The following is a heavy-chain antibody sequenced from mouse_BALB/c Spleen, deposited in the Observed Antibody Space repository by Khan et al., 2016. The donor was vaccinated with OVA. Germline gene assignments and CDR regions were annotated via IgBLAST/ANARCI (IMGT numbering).Heavy chain of an antibody. Sequence: EVELVESGGGLVQPGGSRKLSCAASGFTFSDYGMAWVRQAPGKGPEWVAFISDLAYTIYYGDAVTGRFTISRENAKNTLYLEMSSLTAEDTAIYYCARGGGTAPFAYWGLGTLVTVSA. V-gene: IGHV5-15*02. CDR1: GFTFSDYG. CDR3: ARGGGTAPFAY. CDR2: ISDLAYTI. J-gene: IGHJ3*01. D-gene: IGHD1-2*01.